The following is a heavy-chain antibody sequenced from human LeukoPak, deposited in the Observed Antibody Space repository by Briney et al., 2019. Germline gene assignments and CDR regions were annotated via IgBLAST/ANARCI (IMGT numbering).Heavy chain of an antibody. Sequence: GGSLRLPCAASGFTFSNYMMHWVRQAPGKGLVWVSRIKSDGITITYADSVKGRFTISRDNAKNTLYLQMNSLRAEDTAVYYCPRDLNWSLDQWGQGTLVTVSS. CDR3: PRDLNWSLDQ. J-gene: IGHJ4*02. D-gene: IGHD1-20*01. V-gene: IGHV3-74*01. CDR1: GFTFSNYM. CDR2: IKSDGITI.